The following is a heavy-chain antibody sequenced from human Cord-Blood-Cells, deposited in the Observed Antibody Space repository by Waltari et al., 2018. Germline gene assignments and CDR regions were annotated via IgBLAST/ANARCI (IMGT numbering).Heavy chain of an antibody. Sequence: QLQQWGAGLLKPSETLSLTCAVYGGSFSGYYWSWIRQPPGKGLEWIGEINRSESTNYNPSLKSRVTISVDTSKNQFSLKRSSVTAADTAVYYCARVDSSSWLNWFDPWGQGTLVTVSS. V-gene: IGHV4-34*01. CDR3: ARVDSSSWLNWFDP. D-gene: IGHD6-13*01. J-gene: IGHJ5*02. CDR1: GGSFSGYY. CDR2: INRSEST.